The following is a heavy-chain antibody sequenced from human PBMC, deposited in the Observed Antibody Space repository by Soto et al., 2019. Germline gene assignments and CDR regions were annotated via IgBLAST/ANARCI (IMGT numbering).Heavy chain of an antibody. CDR2: INPNSGGT. J-gene: IGHJ5*02. Sequence: GASVKVSCKASGYTFTGYYMHWVRQAPGQGLEWMGWINPNSGGTNYAQKFQDWVTMTRDTSISTAYMELSRLRSDDTAVYYCARRSGYSSSWLGGWFDPWGQGTLVTVSS. D-gene: IGHD6-13*01. CDR3: ARRSGYSSSWLGGWFDP. CDR1: GYTFTGYY. V-gene: IGHV1-2*04.